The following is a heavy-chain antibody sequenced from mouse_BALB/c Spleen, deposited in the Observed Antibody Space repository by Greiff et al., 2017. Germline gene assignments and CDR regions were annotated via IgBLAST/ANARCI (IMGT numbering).Heavy chain of an antibody. D-gene: IGHD1-1*01. CDR2: ISSGSSTI. CDR3: ARGHDGYAMDY. V-gene: IGHV5-17*02. J-gene: IGHJ4*01. Sequence: EVQLVESGGGLVQPGGSRKLSCAASGFTFSSFGMHWVRQAPEKGLEWVAYISSGSSTIYYADTVKGRFTISRDNPKNTLFLQMTSLRSEDTAMYYCARGHDGYAMDYWGQGTSDTVSS. CDR1: GFTFSSFG.